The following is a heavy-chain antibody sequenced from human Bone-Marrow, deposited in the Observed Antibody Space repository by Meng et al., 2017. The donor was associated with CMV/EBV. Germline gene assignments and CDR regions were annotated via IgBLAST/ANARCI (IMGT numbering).Heavy chain of an antibody. J-gene: IGHJ4*02. D-gene: IGHD3-10*01. CDR1: GFTFSREG. Sequence: SCAASGFTFSREGMYWVRQAPGKGLLLGSGTNSDGSTPNDADSVKGRFTISRDNAKNTLYLQMNSLRAEDTGVYYCARGGVGSFDYWGQGTLVTVSS. V-gene: IGHV3-74*01. CDR3: ARGGVGSFDY. CDR2: TNSDGSTP.